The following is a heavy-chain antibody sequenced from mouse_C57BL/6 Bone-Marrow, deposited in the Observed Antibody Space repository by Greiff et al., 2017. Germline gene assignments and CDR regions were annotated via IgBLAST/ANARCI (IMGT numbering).Heavy chain of an antibody. CDR3: TTWGTTVVATDYYAMDY. J-gene: IGHJ4*01. D-gene: IGHD1-1*01. Sequence: DVHLVESGAELVRPGASVKLSCTASGFNIKDDYMHWVKQRPEQGLEWIGWIDPENGDTEYASKFQGKATITADPSSNTAYLQLSSLTSEDTAVYYCTTWGTTVVATDYYAMDYWGQGTSVTVSS. CDR1: GFNIKDDY. V-gene: IGHV14-4*01. CDR2: IDPENGDT.